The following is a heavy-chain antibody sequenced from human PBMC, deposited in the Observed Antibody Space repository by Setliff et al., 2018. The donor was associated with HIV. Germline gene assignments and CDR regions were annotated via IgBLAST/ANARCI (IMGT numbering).Heavy chain of an antibody. Sequence: SETLSLTCTVSGGSISSGGYYWSWIRQYPGKGLEWIGYINYSGSTYYKPSLKSRVTISVATSKNQFSLKVRSVTAADTAVYYCARDQITLDYYYYGMDVWGQGTTVTVSS. J-gene: IGHJ6*02. CDR2: INYSGST. D-gene: IGHD3-16*01. CDR3: ARDQITLDYYYYGMDV. CDR1: GGSISSGGYY. V-gene: IGHV4-31*03.